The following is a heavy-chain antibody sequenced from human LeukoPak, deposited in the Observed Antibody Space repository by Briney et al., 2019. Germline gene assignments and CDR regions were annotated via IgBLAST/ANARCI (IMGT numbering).Heavy chain of an antibody. V-gene: IGHV5-10-1*01. CDR3: ARHPRPYSSSWEYYYYYGMDV. CDR2: IDPIDSYT. D-gene: IGHD6-13*01. CDR1: GYSFTSYW. Sequence: GESLKISCKGSGYSFTSYWISWVRQMPGKGLEWMGRIDPIDSYTNYSPSFQGHVTISADKSISTAYLQWSSLKASDTAMYYCARHPRPYSSSWEYYYYYGMDVWGKGTTVTVSS. J-gene: IGHJ6*04.